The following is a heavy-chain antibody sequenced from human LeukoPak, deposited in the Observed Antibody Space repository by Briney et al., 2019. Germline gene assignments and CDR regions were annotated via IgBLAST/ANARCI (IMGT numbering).Heavy chain of an antibody. V-gene: IGHV4-39*01. D-gene: IGHD4-17*01. CDR3: ARREAVTDAFDI. CDR1: GGSISSSSYY. J-gene: IGHJ3*02. Sequence: PSETLSLTCTVSGGSISSSSYYWGWIRQPPGKGLEWIGSIYYSGSTYYNPSLKSRVTISVDTSKNQFSLKLSSVTAADTAVYYCARREAVTDAFDIWGQGTMVTVSS. CDR2: IYYSGST.